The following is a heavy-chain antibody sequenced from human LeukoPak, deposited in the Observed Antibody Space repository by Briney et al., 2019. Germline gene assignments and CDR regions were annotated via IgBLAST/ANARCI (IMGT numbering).Heavy chain of an antibody. CDR2: INHSGTT. D-gene: IGHD3-10*01. CDR3: ANFGRGLDY. CDR1: GGSFSGYY. Sequence: SETLSLTCAVYGGSFSGYYWSWIRQPPGKGLEWIGEINHSGTTNYNPPLKSRVTISVDSSKNQFSLKLSSVTAADTAVYYCANFGRGLDYWGQGTLVTVSS. J-gene: IGHJ4*02. V-gene: IGHV4-34*01.